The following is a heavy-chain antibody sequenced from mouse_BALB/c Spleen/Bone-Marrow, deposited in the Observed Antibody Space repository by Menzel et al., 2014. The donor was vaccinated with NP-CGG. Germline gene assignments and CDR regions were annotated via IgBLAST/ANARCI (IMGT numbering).Heavy chain of an antibody. CDR3: ARNPIRRNAMDY. J-gene: IGHJ4*01. D-gene: IGHD2-12*01. CDR1: GFSLXSYG. V-gene: IGHV2-2*02. Sequence: VQLVESGPGLVQPSQSLSITCTVSGFSLXSYGVHWVRQSPGKGLEWLGVIWSGGTTDYNAPFISRLSISKDNSKSQVFFKMNSLQANDTAIYYCARNPIRRNAMDYWGQGTSVTVSS. CDR2: IWSGGTT.